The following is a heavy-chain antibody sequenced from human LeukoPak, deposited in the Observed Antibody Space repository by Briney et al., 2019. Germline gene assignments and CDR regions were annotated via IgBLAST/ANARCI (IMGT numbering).Heavy chain of an antibody. CDR2: INWNGGST. V-gene: IGHV3-20*04. CDR3: XXXXXXXYAWGSRNAFDI. D-gene: IGHD3-16*01. Sequence: GGSLRLSCAASGFTFSTYWMHWVRQAPGKGLEWVSGINWNGGSTGYADSVKGRFTISRDSAKNTMYLQMNSLRAEDTAVYYCXXXXXXXYAWGSRNAFDIWGQGTMVTVSS. CDR1: GFTFSTYW. J-gene: IGHJ3*02.